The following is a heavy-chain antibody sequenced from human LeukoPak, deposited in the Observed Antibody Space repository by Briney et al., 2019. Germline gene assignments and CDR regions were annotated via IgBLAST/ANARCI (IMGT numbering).Heavy chain of an antibody. CDR1: GYTFTSYY. J-gene: IGHJ4*02. Sequence: ASVKVSCKASGYTFTSYYMHWVRQAPGQGLEWMGIINPSGGSTSYAQKFQGRATMTRDTSTSTVYMELSSLRSEDTAVYYCAREARYYYDSSGYLDYWGQGTLVTVSS. CDR3: AREARYYYDSSGYLDY. CDR2: INPSGGST. V-gene: IGHV1-46*01. D-gene: IGHD3-22*01.